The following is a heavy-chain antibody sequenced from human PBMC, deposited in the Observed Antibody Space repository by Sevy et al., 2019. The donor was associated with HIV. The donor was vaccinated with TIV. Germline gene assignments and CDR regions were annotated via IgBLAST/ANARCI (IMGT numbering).Heavy chain of an antibody. CDR1: GAPVSSGKYY. Sequence: SETLSLNCSVSGAPVSSGKYYWAWVRQSPEKGLEWMGTVYYGGDTYYNPSLRGRIVISVGTSTNQFSLDLSNVTAADTAVYYCARHRGYYDFWNFNMMALDFNYWGQGTLVTVSS. J-gene: IGHJ4*02. CDR2: VYYGGDT. D-gene: IGHD3-3*01. CDR3: ARHRGYYDFWNFNMMALDFNY. V-gene: IGHV4-39*01.